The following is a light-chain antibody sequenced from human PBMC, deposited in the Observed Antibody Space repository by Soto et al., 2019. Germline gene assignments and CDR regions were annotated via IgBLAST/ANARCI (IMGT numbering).Light chain of an antibody. J-gene: IGKJ1*01. CDR3: QQSNSFPLT. CDR2: GAS. CDR1: QSVSSSY. Sequence: IVLKQSPSTLSLSPGERATLSCRASQSVSSSYLAWYQQKPGQAPRLLIYGASSRATGIPDRFSGSGSGTDFTLTISSLQPEDFATYYCQQSNSFPLTFGQGTKVDI. V-gene: IGKV3-20*01.